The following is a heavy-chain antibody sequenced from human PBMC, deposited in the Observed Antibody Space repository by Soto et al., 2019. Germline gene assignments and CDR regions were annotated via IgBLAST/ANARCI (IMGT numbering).Heavy chain of an antibody. CDR2: IYHSGST. V-gene: IGHV4-4*02. J-gene: IGHJ4*02. CDR1: SGSITSANW. D-gene: IGHD2-15*01. Sequence: QVPLQESGPRLVRPSGTLSLTCTVSSGSITSANWWSWVRQPPGRGLEWIGEIYHSGSTNYNLSLKSRVTLSVDMSKNQFSRSLSSVTAADTAMYYCARRGGGVVLAATTPFDYWGQGTLVTVSS. CDR3: ARRGGGVVLAATTPFDY.